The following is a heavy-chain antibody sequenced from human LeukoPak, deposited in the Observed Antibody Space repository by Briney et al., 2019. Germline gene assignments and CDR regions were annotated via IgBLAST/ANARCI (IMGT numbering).Heavy chain of an antibody. CDR1: GGTFSSYA. Sequence: GASVKVSCKASGGTFSSYAISWVRQAPGQGLERMGGIIPIFGTANYAQKFQGRVTITADKSTGTAYMELSSLRSEDTAVYYCARVGGVVTVYDYWGQGTLVTVSS. D-gene: IGHD3-22*01. CDR3: ARVGGVVTVYDY. J-gene: IGHJ4*02. CDR2: IIPIFGTA. V-gene: IGHV1-69*06.